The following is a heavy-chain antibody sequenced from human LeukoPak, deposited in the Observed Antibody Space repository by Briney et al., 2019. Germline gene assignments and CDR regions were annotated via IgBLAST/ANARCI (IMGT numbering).Heavy chain of an antibody. CDR3: AKAIVGATSRNYFDY. CDR1: GFTLSSYA. J-gene: IGHJ4*02. V-gene: IGHV3-23*01. D-gene: IGHD1-26*01. Sequence: SGGSLRLSCEASGFTLSSYAMTWVRQAPGKGLEWVSSISFSGGSTYYADSVKGRFTIPRDNSKNTLYLQMNSLRAEDTAVYYCAKAIVGATSRNYFDYWGQGTLVTVSS. CDR2: ISFSGGST.